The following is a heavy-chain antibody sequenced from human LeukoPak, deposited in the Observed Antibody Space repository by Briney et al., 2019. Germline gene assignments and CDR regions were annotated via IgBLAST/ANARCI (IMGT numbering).Heavy chain of an antibody. J-gene: IGHJ4*02. D-gene: IGHD6-19*01. Sequence: PSETLSLTCTVSGGSISSSSYYWGWIRQPPGKGLEWIGSIYYSGSTYYNPSLKSRVTISVDTSKNQFSLKLSSVTAADTAVYHCARRGSGWYYFDYWGQGTLVTVSS. CDR2: IYYSGST. V-gene: IGHV4-39*01. CDR3: ARRGSGWYYFDY. CDR1: GGSISSSSYY.